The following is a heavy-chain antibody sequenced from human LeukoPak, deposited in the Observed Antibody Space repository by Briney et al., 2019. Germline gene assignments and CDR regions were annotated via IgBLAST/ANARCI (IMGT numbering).Heavy chain of an antibody. CDR2: ISSSSSYI. CDR1: GFTFSSYS. CDR3: ARSIWRCYYGGY. D-gene: IGHD3-3*01. Sequence: GGSLRLSCAASGFTFSSYSTNWVRQAPGKGLEWVSSISSSSSYIYYADSVKGRFTISRDNAKNSLYLQMNSLRAEDTAVYYCARSIWRCYYGGYWGQGTLVTVSS. J-gene: IGHJ4*02. V-gene: IGHV3-21*01.